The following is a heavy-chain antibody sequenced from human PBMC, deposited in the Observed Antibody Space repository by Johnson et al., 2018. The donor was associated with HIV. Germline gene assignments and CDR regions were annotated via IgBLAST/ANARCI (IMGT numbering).Heavy chain of an antibody. CDR3: ARTSLEWLLFAFDI. V-gene: IGHV3-66*01. CDR2: IYSGGST. CDR1: GFTFDDYG. D-gene: IGHD3-3*01. J-gene: IGHJ3*02. Sequence: VQLVESGGGVVRPGGSLRLSCSASGFTFDDYGINWVRQAPGRGLEWVSVIYSGGSTYYADSVKGRFTISRDNSKNTPYLQMNSLRAEDTAVYYCARTSLEWLLFAFDIWGQGTMVTVSS.